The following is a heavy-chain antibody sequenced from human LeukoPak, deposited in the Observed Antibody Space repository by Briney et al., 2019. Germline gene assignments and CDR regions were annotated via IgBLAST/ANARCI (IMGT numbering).Heavy chain of an antibody. D-gene: IGHD2-2*01. CDR1: GGTFSSYA. Sequence: SVKVSCKASGGTFSSYAISWVRQAPGQGLEWMGGIIPIFGTANYAQKFQGRVTITADESTSTAYMELSSLRSEDTAVYYCARGHCSSTSCYPAAFDYWGQGTLVTVSS. J-gene: IGHJ4*02. CDR2: IIPIFGTA. V-gene: IGHV1-69*13. CDR3: ARGHCSSTSCYPAAFDY.